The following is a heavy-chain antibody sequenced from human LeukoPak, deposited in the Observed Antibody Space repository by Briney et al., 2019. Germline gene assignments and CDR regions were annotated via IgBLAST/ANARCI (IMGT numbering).Heavy chain of an antibody. J-gene: IGHJ4*02. CDR2: ISRIGGST. V-gene: IGHV3-23*01. CDR1: GFIFSNYA. CDR3: AKDFVGTGNFRGGDY. D-gene: IGHD1-1*01. Sequence: PGGSLRLSCAASGFIFSNYALAWVRQAPGKGLEWVSGISRIGGSTHYVDSVKGRFTISRDNSKNILYLQMNSLRAEDTALYYCAKDFVGTGNFRGGDYWGQGTLVTVSS.